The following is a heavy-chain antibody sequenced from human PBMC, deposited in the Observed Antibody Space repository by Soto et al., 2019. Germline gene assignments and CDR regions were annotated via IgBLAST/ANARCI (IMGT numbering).Heavy chain of an antibody. CDR1: GYTFSHYW. V-gene: IGHV3-23*01. CDR3: AKVGLFDGNKPITFEF. D-gene: IGHD3-10*01. Sequence: GGSLRLSCAASGYTFSHYWMHWVRQAPGKGLEWVSTIDYDGVNKHYADSVKGRFTVSRDNSKDTVDLQMNSLRVEDTAVYYCAKVGLFDGNKPITFEFWGQGTLVTVSS. J-gene: IGHJ4*02. CDR2: IDYDGVNK.